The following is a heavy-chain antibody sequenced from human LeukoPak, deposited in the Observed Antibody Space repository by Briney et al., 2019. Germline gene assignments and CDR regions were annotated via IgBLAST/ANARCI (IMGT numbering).Heavy chain of an antibody. D-gene: IGHD1-14*01. J-gene: IGHJ5*02. CDR2: LSSSRSYI. CDR1: GFSFSDYS. CDR3: ARDHVFSSAGSLAFDP. V-gene: IGHV3-21*01. Sequence: GGSLRLSCAASGFSFSDYSMIWVRQAPGKGLEWVSSLSSSRSYIYYADSVKGRFTISRDNAKNSLYLEMNSLRAGDTADCARDHVFSSAGSLAFDPWGQGTLVTVSS.